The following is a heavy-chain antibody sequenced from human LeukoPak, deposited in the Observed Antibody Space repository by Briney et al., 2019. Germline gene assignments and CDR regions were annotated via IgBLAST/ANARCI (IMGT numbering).Heavy chain of an antibody. D-gene: IGHD5-18*01. J-gene: IGHJ6*02. CDR2: VSYDGSTK. CDR1: GLTFNNYG. Sequence: GGSLRLSCAASGLTFNNYGMHWVRQAPGKGLEWVAVVSYDGSTKYYADSVKGRFTISRDNSKNTLYLQMNSLRAEDTAVYYCAKGDEYNNGALGGMDVWGQGTTVTVSS. V-gene: IGHV3-30*18. CDR3: AKGDEYNNGALGGMDV.